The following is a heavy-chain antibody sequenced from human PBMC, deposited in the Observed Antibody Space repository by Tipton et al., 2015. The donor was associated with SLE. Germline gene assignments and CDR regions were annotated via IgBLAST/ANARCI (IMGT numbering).Heavy chain of an antibody. J-gene: IGHJ4*02. V-gene: IGHV1-18*01. CDR1: GYTFTSYG. CDR3: ARAGYDILTGSDWGYYFDY. CDR2: ISAYNGNT. Sequence: QLVQSGAEVKKPGASVKVSCKASGYTFTSYGISWVRQAPGQGLEWMGWISAYNGNTNYAQKLQGRVTMTTDTSTSTAYMELRSLRSDDTAVYYCARAGYDILTGSDWGYYFDYWGQGTLVTVSS. D-gene: IGHD3-9*01.